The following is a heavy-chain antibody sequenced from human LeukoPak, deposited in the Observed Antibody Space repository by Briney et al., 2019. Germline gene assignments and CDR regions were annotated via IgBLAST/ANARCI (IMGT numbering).Heavy chain of an antibody. J-gene: IGHJ5*02. D-gene: IGHD3/OR15-3a*01. CDR3: AREAVTIFALVRTQTTKRPHRFDP. CDR2: INPSAGTT. CDR1: GYTFSSYH. V-gene: IGHV1-46*01. Sequence: ASVKVSCKASGYTFSSYHMHWVRQAPGQGLEWMGIINPSAGTTNYAQRFQDRVTMTREMSTSTVYMELSSLRSEDTAVYYCAREAVTIFALVRTQTTKRPHRFDPWGQGTLVTVSS.